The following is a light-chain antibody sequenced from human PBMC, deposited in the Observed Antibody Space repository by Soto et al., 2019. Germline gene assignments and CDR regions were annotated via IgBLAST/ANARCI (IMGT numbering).Light chain of an antibody. J-gene: IGKJ1*01. CDR1: QSVNSR. CDR2: GAS. Sequence: EIVMTQSPATLSLSAGERATLSWRASQSVNSRLAWYKHKPGQAPRLLISGASTRATAFPARFSGSGSGTEFTLTISSLKSEDFEVYYCQQYNDWPRTFGQGTKVDI. V-gene: IGKV3-15*01. CDR3: QQYNDWPRT.